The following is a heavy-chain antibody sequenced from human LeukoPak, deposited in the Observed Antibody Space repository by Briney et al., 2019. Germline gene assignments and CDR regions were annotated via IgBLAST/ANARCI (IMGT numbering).Heavy chain of an antibody. CDR1: GVTFSDYW. Sequence: GGSLRLSCAASGVTFSDYWMHWVRQTPGKGLMWVSTVDLAGEYTTYADSVKGRFTISRDNAKDTLYLQMNSLRAEDTAVYYCASGNSHAFDILGQGTMVTVSS. CDR3: ASGNSHAFDI. V-gene: IGHV3-74*01. CDR2: VDLAGEYT. J-gene: IGHJ3*02.